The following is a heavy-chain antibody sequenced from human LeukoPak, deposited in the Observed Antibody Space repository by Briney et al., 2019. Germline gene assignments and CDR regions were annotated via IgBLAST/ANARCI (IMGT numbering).Heavy chain of an antibody. CDR1: GGSFSNYI. CDR2: IIAVFGTT. Sequence: SLKVSCKASGGSFSNYIVTWLRLAPGQGLEWMSRIIAVFGTTNYAQTFQGRVTITADKSTNTAYMEMSSLRSEDTAVYYCARPTTYYDDSSGDRVNAIDIWGQGTMVTVSS. D-gene: IGHD3-22*01. J-gene: IGHJ3*02. V-gene: IGHV1-69*06. CDR3: ARPTTYYDDSSGDRVNAIDI.